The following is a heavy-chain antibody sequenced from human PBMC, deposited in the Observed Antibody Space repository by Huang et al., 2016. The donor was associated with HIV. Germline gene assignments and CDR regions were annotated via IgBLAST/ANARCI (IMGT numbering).Heavy chain of an antibody. Sequence: QVQLFESGPGLVKPSETLSLTCTVSGGSVSSGSYYWNWIRQPPGKGLEGIGNIFHSGSTTYTPSLKSRCIRSVDTSTTHFSLTLLSVTAADTAVYYCARSVLPPLAYFDFWGQGTLAAVSS. J-gene: IGHJ4*02. D-gene: IGHD6-6*01. V-gene: IGHV4-61*03. CDR1: GGSVSSGSYY. CDR3: ARSVLPPLAYFDF. CDR2: IFHSGST.